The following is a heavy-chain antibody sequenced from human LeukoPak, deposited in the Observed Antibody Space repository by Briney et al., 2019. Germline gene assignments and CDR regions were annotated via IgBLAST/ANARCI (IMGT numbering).Heavy chain of an antibody. CDR3: ARLVAGAGITY. CDR1: GFTFSNYW. V-gene: IGHV3-7*05. D-gene: IGHD6-19*01. Sequence: GGSLRLCCVACGFTFSNYWMTWGRQAPGKGVQWVANIRQDGNERYFVDSVKGRFTISRDNAKNSLYLQMHSLRAEDTAVYYCARLVAGAGITYWGQGTLVTVSS. CDR2: IRQDGNER. J-gene: IGHJ4*02.